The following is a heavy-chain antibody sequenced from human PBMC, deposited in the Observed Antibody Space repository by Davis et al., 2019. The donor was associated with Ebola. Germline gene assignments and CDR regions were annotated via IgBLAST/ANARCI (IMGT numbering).Heavy chain of an antibody. CDR1: GYTFTSYG. CDR2: ISAYNGNT. V-gene: IGHV1-18*01. Sequence: AASVKVSCKASGYTFTSYGISWVRQAPGQGLEWMGWISAYNGNTNYAQKLQGRVAMTTDTSTRTAYMELRSLRSDDTAVYYCARVYHSNMCGDYWGQGTLVTVSS. CDR3: ARVYHSNMCGDY. J-gene: IGHJ4*02. D-gene: IGHD3-22*01.